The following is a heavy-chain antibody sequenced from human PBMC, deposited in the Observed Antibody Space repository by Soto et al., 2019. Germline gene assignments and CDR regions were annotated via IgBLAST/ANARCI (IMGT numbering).Heavy chain of an antibody. D-gene: IGHD3-16*01. CDR2: ISYDGSNK. J-gene: IGHJ5*02. CDR3: ARGNDYVWGPPGLRFDP. V-gene: IGHV3-30-3*01. CDR1: GFTFSSYA. Sequence: AGGSLRLSCAASGFTFSSYAMHWVRQAPGKGLEWVAVISYDGSNKYYADSVKGRFTISRDNSKNTLYLQMNSLRAEDTAVYYCARGNDYVWGPPGLRFDPWGQGTLVTVSS.